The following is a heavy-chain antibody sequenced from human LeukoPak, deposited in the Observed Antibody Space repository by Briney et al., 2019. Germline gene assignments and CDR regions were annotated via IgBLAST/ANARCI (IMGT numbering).Heavy chain of an antibody. D-gene: IGHD4/OR15-4a*01. Sequence: SETLSLTCTVSGYSISSGYYWGWIRQPPGKGLEWIGGIYHSGSTYYNPSLKSRVTISVDTSKNQFSLKLSSVTAADTAVYYCAREAVLGYYYYYYYMDVWGKGTTVTVSS. V-gene: IGHV4-38-2*02. J-gene: IGHJ6*03. CDR3: AREAVLGYYYYYYYMDV. CDR1: GYSISSGYY. CDR2: IYHSGST.